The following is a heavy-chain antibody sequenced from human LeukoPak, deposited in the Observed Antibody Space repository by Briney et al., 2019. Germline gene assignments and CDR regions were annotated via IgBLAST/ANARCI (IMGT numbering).Heavy chain of an antibody. J-gene: IGHJ4*02. CDR2: IKQDGSEK. D-gene: IGHD3-16*01. V-gene: IGHV3-7*01. Sequence: GGSLRLSCAASGFTFSSYWISWVRQAPGKGVEWVADIKQDGSEKFYVDSVKGRFTISRDNAKNSLYLQMNSLRAEDTAVYYCARDQQDIMAAPPYYFDYWGQGTLVTVSS. CDR1: GFTFSSYW. CDR3: ARDQQDIMAAPPYYFDY.